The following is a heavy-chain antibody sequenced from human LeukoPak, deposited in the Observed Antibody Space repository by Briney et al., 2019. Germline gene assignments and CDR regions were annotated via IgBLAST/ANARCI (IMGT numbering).Heavy chain of an antibody. CDR1: GFTFSSYA. J-gene: IGHJ4*02. CDR2: ISYEGSNK. Sequence: GGSLRLSCAASGFTFSSYAMHWVRQAPGKGLEWVAVISYEGSNKYYADSVKGRFTISRDNSKNTLYLQMNSLRAEDTAVYYCAREGTWTFDYWGQGTLVTVSS. D-gene: IGHD1-1*01. V-gene: IGHV3-30-3*01. CDR3: AREGTWTFDY.